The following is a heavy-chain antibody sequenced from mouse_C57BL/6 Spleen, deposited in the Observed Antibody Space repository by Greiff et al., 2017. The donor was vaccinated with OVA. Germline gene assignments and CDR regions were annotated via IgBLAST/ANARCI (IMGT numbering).Heavy chain of an antibody. CDR1: GYSITSGYY. CDR3: ARGFVN. V-gene: IGHV3-6*01. CDR2: ISYDGSN. Sequence: DVQLQESGPGLVKPSQSLSLTCSVTGYSITSGYYWNWIRQFPGNKLEWMGYISYDGSNNYNPSLKNRISITRDTSKNQFFLKLNSVTTEDTATYYCARGFVNWGQGTLVTVSA. J-gene: IGHJ3*01.